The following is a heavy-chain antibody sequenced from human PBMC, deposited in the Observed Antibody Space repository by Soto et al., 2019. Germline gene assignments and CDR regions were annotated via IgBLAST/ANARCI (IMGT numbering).Heavy chain of an antibody. V-gene: IGHV3-66*01. CDR3: AREPRDCRGGSCSITGDAYDI. CDR1: GFIVSNTY. D-gene: IGHD2-15*01. CDR2: ISNRGDT. J-gene: IGHJ3*02. Sequence: EVQLVESGGGLVQPGGSLRLSCTASGFIVSNTYVNWVRQVPGKGLEWVSVISNRGDTHYADSVRGRFSLSRDISDNTLHLQMDKLRVEDTAVYYCAREPRDCRGGSCSITGDAYDIWGQGTMVTVSS.